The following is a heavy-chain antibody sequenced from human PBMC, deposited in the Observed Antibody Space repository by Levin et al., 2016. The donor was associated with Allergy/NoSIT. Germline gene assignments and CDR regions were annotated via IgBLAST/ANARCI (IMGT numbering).Heavy chain of an antibody. CDR2: ISYDGSNK. CDR1: GFTFSSYA. CDR3: AAVYGYSSSPLDY. V-gene: IGHV3-30-3*01. D-gene: IGHD6-13*01. Sequence: GESLKISCAASGFTFSSYAMHWVRQAPGKGLEWVAVISYDGSNKYYADSVKGRFTISRDNSKNTLYLQMNSLRAEDTAVYYCAAVYGYSSSPLDYWGQGTLVTVSS. J-gene: IGHJ4*02.